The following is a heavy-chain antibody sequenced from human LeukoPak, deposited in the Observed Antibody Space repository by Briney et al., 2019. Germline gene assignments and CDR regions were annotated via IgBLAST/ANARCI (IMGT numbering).Heavy chain of an antibody. CDR2: NSAGT. Sequence: NSAGTNYAQKFQRRVTMTRDTSISTAYMELSRLRSDDTAVYYCARDILCSSTSCYENWFDPWGQGTLVTVSS. D-gene: IGHD2-2*01. CDR3: ARDILCSSTSCYENWFDP. J-gene: IGHJ5*02. V-gene: IGHV1-2*02.